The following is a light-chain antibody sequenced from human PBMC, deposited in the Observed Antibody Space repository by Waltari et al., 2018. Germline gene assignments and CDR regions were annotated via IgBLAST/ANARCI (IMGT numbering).Light chain of an antibody. CDR2: GTY. V-gene: IGKV3-11*01. J-gene: IGKJ2*01. CDR3: QQRASWPNT. CDR1: QSVSNY. Sequence: ENVLTQSPATLSSSPGEGATLSCRASQSVSNYSAWYQQKPGQAPRLLIYGTYTRATGIPARFSGSGSGTDFTLTISSLEPEDFAVYYCQQRASWPNTFGQGTKLEIK.